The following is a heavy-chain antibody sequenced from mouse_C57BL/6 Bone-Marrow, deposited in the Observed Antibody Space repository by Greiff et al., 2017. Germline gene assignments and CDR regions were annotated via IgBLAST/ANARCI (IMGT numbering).Heavy chain of an antibody. CDR1: GYTFTSYW. D-gene: IGHD1-1*02. CDR2: IYPGSGST. CDR3: ARERNYPKGGFAY. J-gene: IGHJ3*01. V-gene: IGHV1-55*01. Sequence: QVQLQQPGAELVKPGASVKMSCKASGYTFTSYWIPWVKQRPGQGLEWIGDIYPGSGSTNYHEKFKSKATLTVDTSSSTAYMQLSSLTSEDAAVYYCARERNYPKGGFAYWGQGTLVTVSA.